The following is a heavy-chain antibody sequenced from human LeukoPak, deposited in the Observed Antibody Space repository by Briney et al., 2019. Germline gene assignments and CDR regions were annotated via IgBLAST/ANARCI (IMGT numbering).Heavy chain of an antibody. Sequence: KAGGSLRLSCAASGFTFSSYSMNWVRQAPGKGLEWVSSISSSSSYIYYADSVKGRFTISRDNAKNSLYLQMNSLRAEDTAVYYCARGRARWELLRDFDYWGQGTLVTVSS. CDR3: ARGRARWELLRDFDY. J-gene: IGHJ4*02. V-gene: IGHV3-21*01. CDR2: ISSSSSYI. D-gene: IGHD1-26*01. CDR1: GFTFSSYS.